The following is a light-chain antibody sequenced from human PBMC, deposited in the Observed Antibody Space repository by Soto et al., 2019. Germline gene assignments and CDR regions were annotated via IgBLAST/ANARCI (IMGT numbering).Light chain of an antibody. V-gene: IGKV3-15*01. J-gene: IGKJ4*01. CDR1: QSVSNN. Sequence: EIVMTQSPATLSVSPGESATLSCRASQSVSNNLAWYQQKPGQAPRLLIYGASARATGIPARFSGSGSGTEFTLPISCTQSEDFAVYYGLQYKNWPLTFGGGTKVEIK. CDR2: GAS. CDR3: LQYKNWPLT.